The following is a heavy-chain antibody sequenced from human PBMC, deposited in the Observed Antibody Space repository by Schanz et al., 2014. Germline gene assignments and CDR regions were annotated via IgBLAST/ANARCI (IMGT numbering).Heavy chain of an antibody. D-gene: IGHD1-26*01. V-gene: IGHV3-23*04. CDR2: ISSSGSST. CDR1: GFTFSSCA. Sequence: EVQLVESGGGLVQPGGSLRLSCAASGFTFSSCAMSWVRQAPGKGLEWVSAISSSGSSTFYADSVKGRYTISRDNSKNTLYLQMNSLRAEDTAIYYCAKGRTVWSGSDRKYYFDYWGQGTLVTVSS. CDR3: AKGRTVWSGSDRKYYFDY. J-gene: IGHJ4*02.